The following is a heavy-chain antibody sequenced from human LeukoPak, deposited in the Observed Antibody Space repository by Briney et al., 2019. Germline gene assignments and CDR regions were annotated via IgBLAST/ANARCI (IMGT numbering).Heavy chain of an antibody. D-gene: IGHD6-13*01. J-gene: IGHJ4*02. CDR3: ARDHIAAAGPMVTDFDY. CDR1: GFTFSDSY. Sequence: GGSLRLSCAASGFTFSDSYMSWIRQAPGKGLEWVSYISSASSYTNYADSVKGRFTISRDNAKNSLYLQMNSLRAEDTAVYYCARDHIAAAGPMVTDFDYWGQGTLVTVSS. CDR2: ISSASSYT. V-gene: IGHV3-11*06.